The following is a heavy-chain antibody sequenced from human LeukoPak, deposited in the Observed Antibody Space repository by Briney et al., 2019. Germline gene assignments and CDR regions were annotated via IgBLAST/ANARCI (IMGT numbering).Heavy chain of an antibody. J-gene: IGHJ3*02. D-gene: IGHD4-17*01. CDR2: IRLNSGSI. V-gene: IGHV3-9*01. CDR1: GFTLDDYV. CDR3: AKDMDDGGYPAEFDI. Sequence: GGSLRLSCAASGFTLDDYVMRGVRQPPGRGVVWVSGIRLNSGSIGYADSVKGRFTISRDNAKNSLYLQMNTLRAEHTAFFYCAKDMDDGGYPAEFDIWGQGTMVTVSS.